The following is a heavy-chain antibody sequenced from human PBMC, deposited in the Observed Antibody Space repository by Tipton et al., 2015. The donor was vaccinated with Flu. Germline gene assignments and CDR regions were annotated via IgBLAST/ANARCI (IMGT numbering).Heavy chain of an antibody. CDR2: ISGYDGDT. CDR1: GYTFSNYG. V-gene: IGHV1-18*01. D-gene: IGHD1-26*01. CDR3: ARDRGGYNNHLEYHSYYGMDV. J-gene: IGHJ6*02. Sequence: QLVQSGVEVKKPGASVKVSCKASGYTFSNYGITWVRQAPGQGLEWMGWISGYDGDTNYAEKLHGRVTMTTDTSTNTAYMELRSLKSDDAAMYYCARDRGGYNNHLEYHSYYGMDVWGQGATVTVSS.